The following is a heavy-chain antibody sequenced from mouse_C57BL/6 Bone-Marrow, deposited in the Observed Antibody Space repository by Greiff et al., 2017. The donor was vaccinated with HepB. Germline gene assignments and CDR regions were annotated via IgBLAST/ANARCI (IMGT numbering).Heavy chain of an antibody. CDR2: ISSGGSYT. Sequence: EVQLQESGGDLVKPGGSLKLSCAASGFTFSSYGMSWVRQTPDKRLEWVATISSGGSYTYYPDSVKGRFTISRDNAKNTLYLQMSSLKSEDTAMYYCAREGYYGSSWYFDVWGTGTTVTVSS. CDR3: AREGYYGSSWYFDV. CDR1: GFTFSSYG. J-gene: IGHJ1*03. D-gene: IGHD1-1*01. V-gene: IGHV5-6*01.